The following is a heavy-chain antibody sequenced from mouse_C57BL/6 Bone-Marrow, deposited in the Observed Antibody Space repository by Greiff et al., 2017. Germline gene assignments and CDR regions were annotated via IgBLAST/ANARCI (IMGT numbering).Heavy chain of an antibody. CDR3: AKGTLFAY. D-gene: IGHD2-14*01. CDR1: GFNIKNTY. V-gene: IGHV14-3*01. Sequence: EVKLVESVAELVRPGASVKLSCTASGFNIKNTYMHWVKQRPEQGLEWIGRIDPANGNTKYAPKFQGKATITADTSSNTAYLQLSSLTSEDTSIYYFAKGTLFAYRGQGTLVTVSA. CDR2: IDPANGNT. J-gene: IGHJ3*01.